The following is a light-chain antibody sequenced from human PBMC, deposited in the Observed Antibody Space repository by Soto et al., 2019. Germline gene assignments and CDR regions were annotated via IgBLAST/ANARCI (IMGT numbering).Light chain of an antibody. CDR1: QSLSSS. V-gene: IGKV3D-15*01. CDR2: GAS. CDR3: QQYNNWPQT. Sequence: EILLTQSPGPLSLPPGGRATLSCRASQSLSSSVLAWYQQKPGQAPRLLIYGASNRASGIPDRFSGSGSGTEFTLTISSLQSEDFAVYYCQQYNNWPQTFGQGTKVDIK. J-gene: IGKJ1*01.